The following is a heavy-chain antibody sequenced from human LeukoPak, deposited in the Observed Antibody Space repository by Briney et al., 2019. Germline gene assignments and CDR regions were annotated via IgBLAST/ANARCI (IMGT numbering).Heavy chain of an antibody. Sequence: ASVKVSCKASGYTFTSYGISWVRQAPGQGLEWMGWISAYNGNTNYAQKLQGRVTMTTDTSTSTAYMELRSLRSDDTAVYYCARPVLRYFDGGYYFDYWGQGTLVSASS. CDR3: ARPVLRYFDGGYYFDY. CDR1: GYTFTSYG. CDR2: ISAYNGNT. D-gene: IGHD3-9*01. J-gene: IGHJ4*02. V-gene: IGHV1-18*01.